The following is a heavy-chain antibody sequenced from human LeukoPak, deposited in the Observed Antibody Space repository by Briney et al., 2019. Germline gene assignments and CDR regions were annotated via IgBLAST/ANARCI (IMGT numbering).Heavy chain of an antibody. CDR2: ISYDGSNK. V-gene: IGHV3-30*18. D-gene: IGHD3-10*01. CDR3: AKDGAVRGVMPYYFDY. J-gene: IGHJ4*02. CDR1: GFTFSNHG. Sequence: ERSLRLSCAASGFTFSNHGMHWVREAPGKGLEWVAVISYDGSNKYYTDSVKGRFTISRDNSKNTLYLQMNSLRAEDTAVYYCAKDGAVRGVMPYYFDYWGQGTLVTVSS.